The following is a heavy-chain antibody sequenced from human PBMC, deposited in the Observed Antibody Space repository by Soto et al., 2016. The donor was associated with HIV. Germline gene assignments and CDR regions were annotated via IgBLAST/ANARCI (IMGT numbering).Heavy chain of an antibody. CDR1: GFSFSSYS. Sequence: EVQLVESGGGLVQPGGSLRLSCVISGFSFSSYSMNWVRQAPGKGLEWVSYISSRGTIIYYADSVKGRFTISRDNAKSSLHLQMNSLRAEDTAVYYCARVRSSGWYNLEYWGQGTLVTVSS. CDR3: ARVRSSGWYNLEY. V-gene: IGHV3-48*01. J-gene: IGHJ4*02. CDR2: ISSRGTII. D-gene: IGHD6-19*01.